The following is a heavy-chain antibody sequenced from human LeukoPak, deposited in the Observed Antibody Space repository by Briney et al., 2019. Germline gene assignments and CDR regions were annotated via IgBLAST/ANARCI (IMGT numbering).Heavy chain of an antibody. CDR1: GFTFSSYA. CDR2: ISGSGGST. D-gene: IGHD6-13*01. V-gene: IGHV3-23*01. CDR3: AKDRAPYSCRSPDY. Sequence: GGSLRLSCAASGFTFSSYAMSWVRQAPGKGLEWVSAISGSGGSTYYADSMKGRFTISRDNSRNTLYLQMDSLRAEDTAVYYCAKDRAPYSCRSPDYWGQGTLVTVSS. J-gene: IGHJ4*02.